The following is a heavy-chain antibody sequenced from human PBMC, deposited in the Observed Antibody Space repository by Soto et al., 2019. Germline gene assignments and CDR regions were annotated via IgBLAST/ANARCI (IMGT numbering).Heavy chain of an antibody. Sequence: PSETLSLTCNVSGGSISRYHWSWIRQPAGMGLEWIGRVYTSGSTNYNPSLKSRVTMSVDTSKNQFSLKLSSVTAADTAVYYCAGQAVGYYFDYWGQGTLVTVSS. CDR2: VYTSGST. CDR1: GGSISRYH. V-gene: IGHV4-4*07. CDR3: AGQAVGYYFDY. J-gene: IGHJ4*02. D-gene: IGHD3-10*01.